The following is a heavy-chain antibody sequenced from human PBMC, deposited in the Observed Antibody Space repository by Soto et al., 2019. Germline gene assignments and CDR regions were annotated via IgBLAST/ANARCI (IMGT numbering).Heavy chain of an antibody. V-gene: IGHV3-73*01. CDR2: IRSKANSYAT. J-gene: IGHJ6*02. CDR3: ARGPPSRVTTGYYYGMDV. CDR1: GFTFSGSA. D-gene: IGHD4-17*01. Sequence: GSLRLSCAASGFTFSGSAMHWVRQASGKGLEWVGRIRSKANSYATAYAASVKGRFTISRDDSKNTAYLQMNSLKTEDTAVYYCARGPPSRVTTGYYYGMDVWGQGTTVTVSS.